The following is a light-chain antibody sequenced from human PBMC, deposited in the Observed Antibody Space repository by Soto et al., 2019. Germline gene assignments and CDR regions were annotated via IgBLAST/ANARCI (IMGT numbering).Light chain of an antibody. CDR1: QSVSNN. V-gene: IGKV3-15*01. J-gene: IGKJ5*01. CDR2: GAS. CDR3: QQYNNWPPFT. Sequence: ELVMTQSPVTLSVSPGERATLSCRASQSVSNNLAWYQQKPGQPPSLLIYGASTRSTGITARFSGSGSGTEFTLTISSLQSEDFAFYYCQQYNNWPPFTFGQGTRLEIK.